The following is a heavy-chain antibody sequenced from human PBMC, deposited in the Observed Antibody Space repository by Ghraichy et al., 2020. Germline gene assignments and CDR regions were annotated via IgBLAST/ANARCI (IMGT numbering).Heavy chain of an antibody. J-gene: IGHJ6*02. D-gene: IGHD4-17*01. Sequence: SETLSLTCAVYGGSFSGYYWTWIRQPPGKGLEWIGEIEDSGSTNYNPSLKSRVTISIDTSRNQFSLRMTSVTAADTAVYYCASALTGSTDSDVWGLGTTVTVSS. V-gene: IGHV4-34*01. CDR3: ASALTGSTDSDV. CDR2: IEDSGST. CDR1: GGSFSGYY.